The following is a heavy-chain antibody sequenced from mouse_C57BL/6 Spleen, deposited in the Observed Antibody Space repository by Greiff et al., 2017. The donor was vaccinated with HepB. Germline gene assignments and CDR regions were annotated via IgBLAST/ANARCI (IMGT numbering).Heavy chain of an antibody. CDR3: ARKTITYWYFDV. D-gene: IGHD1-2*01. Sequence: QVQAQPSWGGPAKPWAPGKPFCKASCYPFYWHWVPWVKQRPGQGLEWIGYINPSSGYTKDNQKFKDKATLTADKSSSTAYMQLSSLTYEDSAVYYCARKTITYWYFDVWGTGTTVTVSS. J-gene: IGHJ1*03. V-gene: IGHV1-7*01. CDR2: INPSSGYT. CDR1: CYPFYWHW.